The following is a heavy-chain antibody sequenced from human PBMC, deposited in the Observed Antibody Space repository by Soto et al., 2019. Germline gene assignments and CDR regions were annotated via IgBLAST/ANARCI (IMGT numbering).Heavy chain of an antibody. CDR3: ARDADAMFRGVPPAPAFDY. D-gene: IGHD3-10*01. Sequence: QVQLVQSGAEVKKPGSSVKVSCKASGGTFSSYTISWVRQAPGQGLEWMGRIIPILGIANYAQKFQGRVTITADKSTSTAYMELSSLRSEDTAVYYCARDADAMFRGVPPAPAFDYWGQGTLVTVSS. V-gene: IGHV1-69*08. CDR2: IIPILGIA. J-gene: IGHJ4*02. CDR1: GGTFSSYT.